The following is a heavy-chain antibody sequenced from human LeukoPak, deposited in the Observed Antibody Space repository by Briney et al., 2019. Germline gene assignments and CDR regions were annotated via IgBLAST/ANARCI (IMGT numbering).Heavy chain of an antibody. CDR1: GGSFSGYY. CDR2: INHSGST. CDR3: ARRNYDSSGYYYPDY. J-gene: IGHJ4*02. D-gene: IGHD3-22*01. V-gene: IGHV4-34*01. Sequence: SETLSLTCAVYGGSFSGYYWSWIRQPPGKGLEWIGEINHSGSTNYNPSLKSRVTISVDTSKNQFSLKLSSVTAADTAVYYRARRNYDSSGYYYPDYWGQGTLVTVSS.